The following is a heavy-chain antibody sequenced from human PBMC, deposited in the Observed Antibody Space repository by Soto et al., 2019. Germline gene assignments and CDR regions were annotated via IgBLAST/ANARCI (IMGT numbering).Heavy chain of an antibody. D-gene: IGHD3-9*01. J-gene: IGHJ3*02. CDR1: GFTFSSYG. CDR3: AKVLRYFDWSLRDAFDI. CDR2: ISYDGSNK. Sequence: QVQLVESGGGVVQPGRSLRLSCAASGFTFSSYGMHWVRQAPGKGLEWVAVISYDGSNKYYADSVKGRFTISRGNSKNTLYLQMNSLRAEDTAVYYCAKVLRYFDWSLRDAFDIWGQGTMVTVSS. V-gene: IGHV3-30*18.